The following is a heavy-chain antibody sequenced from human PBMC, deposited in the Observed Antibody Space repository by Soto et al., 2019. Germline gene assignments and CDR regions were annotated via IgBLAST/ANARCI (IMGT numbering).Heavy chain of an antibody. CDR3: ARDRLNDYDAFDI. J-gene: IGHJ3*02. CDR1: GFTFSSYS. CDR2: ISSSSSTI. D-gene: IGHD4-17*01. Sequence: GGSLRPSCAPSGFTFSSYSMNWVRQAPGKGLEWVSYISSSSSTIYYADSVKGRFTISRDNAKNSLYLQMNSLRDEDTAVYYCARDRLNDYDAFDIWGQGTMVTVSS. V-gene: IGHV3-48*02.